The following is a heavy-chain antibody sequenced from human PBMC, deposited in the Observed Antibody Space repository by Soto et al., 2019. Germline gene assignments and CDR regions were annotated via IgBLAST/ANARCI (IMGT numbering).Heavy chain of an antibody. CDR2: ISWDGGST. J-gene: IGHJ6*02. Sequence: GGSLRLSCAASGFTFDDYTMHWVRQAPGKGLGWVSLISWDGGSTYYADSVKGRFTISRDNSKNSLYLQMNSLRTEDTAMYYFAKEAGHYGMDVWGQGTTVTVSS. CDR3: AKEAGHYGMDV. CDR1: GFTFDDYT. V-gene: IGHV3-43*01.